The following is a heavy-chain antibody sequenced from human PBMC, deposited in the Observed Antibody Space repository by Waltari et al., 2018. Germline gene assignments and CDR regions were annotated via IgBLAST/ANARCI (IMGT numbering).Heavy chain of an antibody. CDR1: GYTFHSYD. Sequence: QLQQVQSGAEVKKPGASVKVSCKASGYTFHSYDLNWVRQATGQGLEWMGWMNPNSGNTGYEQKFQGRVTMTSNTSISTAYMELSSLRSEDTAVYYCARPKGYSSSLNYWGQGTLVTVSS. D-gene: IGHD6-13*01. CDR2: MNPNSGNT. CDR3: ARPKGYSSSLNY. V-gene: IGHV1-8*01. J-gene: IGHJ4*02.